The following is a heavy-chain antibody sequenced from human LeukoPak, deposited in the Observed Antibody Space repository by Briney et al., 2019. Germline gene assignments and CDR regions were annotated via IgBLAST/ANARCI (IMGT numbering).Heavy chain of an antibody. D-gene: IGHD7-27*01. Sequence: GGSLRLSCAASGFTFGNFGMAWVRQAPGKGLEWVSAIDASGRNTHYAGSVKGRFSISRDNSKNTLILQMNSLRVEDTAVYYCAKALYDSTGDGYWGQGTLVTISS. J-gene: IGHJ4*02. CDR1: GFTFGNFG. CDR3: AKALYDSTGDGY. V-gene: IGHV3-23*01. CDR2: IDASGRNT.